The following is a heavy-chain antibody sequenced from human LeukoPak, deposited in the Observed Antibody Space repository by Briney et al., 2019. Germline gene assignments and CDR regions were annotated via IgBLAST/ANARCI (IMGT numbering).Heavy chain of an antibody. CDR3: ARSSLYSSSWYFDY. D-gene: IGHD6-13*01. Sequence: PSETLSLTCTVSGGSISSSSYYWGWIRQPPGKGLEWIGSIYYSGSTYYNPSLKSRVTISVDTSMDQFSLKLSSVTAADTAVYYCARSSLYSSSWYFDYWGQGTLVTVSS. J-gene: IGHJ4*02. CDR2: IYYSGST. V-gene: IGHV4-39*01. CDR1: GGSISSSSYY.